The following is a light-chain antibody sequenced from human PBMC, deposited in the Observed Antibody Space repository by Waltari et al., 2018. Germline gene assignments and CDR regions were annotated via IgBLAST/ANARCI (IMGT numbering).Light chain of an antibody. CDR1: QSVGRY. Sequence: EIVLTQSPGTLSLSPGERATLSCRASQSVGRYLAWCQQKPGQAPRLLIYDASTRATGIPDRFSGSGSGTDFSLTISRLESEDFAVYYCQKYVNLPATFGQGTKVEIK. J-gene: IGKJ1*01. CDR2: DAS. CDR3: QKYVNLPAT. V-gene: IGKV3-20*01.